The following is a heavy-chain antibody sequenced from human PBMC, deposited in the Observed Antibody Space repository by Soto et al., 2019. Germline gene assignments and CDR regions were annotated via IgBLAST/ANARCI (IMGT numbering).Heavy chain of an antibody. V-gene: IGHV3-23*01. J-gene: IGHJ4*02. Sequence: GGSLRLSCAASGFTFSSYAMSWVRQAPGKGLEWVSAISGSCGSTYYADSVKGRFTISRDNSKNTLYLQMNSLRAEDTAVYYCAKDCYDSSGYFGDFDYWGQGTLVTVSS. D-gene: IGHD3-22*01. CDR1: GFTFSSYA. CDR2: ISGSCGST. CDR3: AKDCYDSSGYFGDFDY.